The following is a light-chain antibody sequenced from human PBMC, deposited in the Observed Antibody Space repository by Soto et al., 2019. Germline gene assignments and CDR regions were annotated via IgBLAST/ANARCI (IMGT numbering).Light chain of an antibody. Sequence: EIGMTQSPATLSVSPGERATLSCRASQGVSNNLVWYQQKPGQAPRLLIYGASTRATGIPARFSGSGSGTEFTLTISSLQSEDFAVYYCQQRSNWPLITFGQGTRLEIK. CDR2: GAS. CDR3: QQRSNWPLIT. V-gene: IGKV3-15*01. J-gene: IGKJ5*01. CDR1: QGVSNN.